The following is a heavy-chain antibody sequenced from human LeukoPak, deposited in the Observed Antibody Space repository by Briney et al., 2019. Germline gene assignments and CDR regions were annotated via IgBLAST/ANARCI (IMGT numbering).Heavy chain of an antibody. Sequence: GGSLRLSCAASGYTFSSYGMHWVRQAPGKGLEGVADIWYDGSNKYYADSVKGRFTISRDNSKNTLSLQMNSLRAEDTAVYYCAKDGYYESSGYSYFDYWGQGTLVTVSS. CDR2: IWYDGSNK. J-gene: IGHJ4*02. V-gene: IGHV3-33*06. CDR3: AKDGYYESSGYSYFDY. CDR1: GYTFSSYG. D-gene: IGHD3-22*01.